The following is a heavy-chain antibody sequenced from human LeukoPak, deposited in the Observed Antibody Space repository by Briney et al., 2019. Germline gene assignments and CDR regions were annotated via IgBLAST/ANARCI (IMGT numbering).Heavy chain of an antibody. D-gene: IGHD6-19*01. CDR2: ISGSGYDT. J-gene: IGHJ3*02. CDR3: AKSRSVADAFDI. V-gene: IGHV3-23*01. Sequence: GGSLRLSCAVSGFTFSRYWLGWVRQAPGKGLEWVSAISGSGYDTYHADSVKGRFTISRDNSKNTLYLQMNGLRAEDTAVYHCAKSRSVADAFDIWGPGTMVTVSS. CDR1: GFTFSRYW.